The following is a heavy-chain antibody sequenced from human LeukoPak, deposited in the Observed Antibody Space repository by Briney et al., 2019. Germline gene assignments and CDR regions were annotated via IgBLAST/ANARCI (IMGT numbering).Heavy chain of an antibody. J-gene: IGHJ3*02. V-gene: IGHV1-46*01. D-gene: IGHD6-13*01. CDR1: GYTFTSYY. CDR3: ARLSSSWYWSEDDAFDI. CDR2: INPSGGST. Sequence: ASVKVSCKASGYTFTSYYMHWVRQAPGQGREWMGIINPSGGSTSYAQKFQGRVTMTRDTSTSTVYMELSSLRSEDTAVYYCARLSSSWYWSEDDAFDIWGQGTMVTVSS.